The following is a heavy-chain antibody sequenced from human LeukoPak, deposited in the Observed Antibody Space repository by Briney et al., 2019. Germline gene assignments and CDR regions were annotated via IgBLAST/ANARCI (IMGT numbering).Heavy chain of an antibody. CDR1: GFTFSTYW. D-gene: IGHD5-18*01. V-gene: IGHV3-7*01. CDR2: IKPDGSEK. CDR3: TRDWTDTAMGLFDY. J-gene: IGHJ4*02. Sequence: PGGSLRLSCVASGFTFSTYWMSWVRQAPGKGQEWVANIKPDGSEKNYVDSVKGRFIISRDNAKNSLSLQMNSLRAEDTAVYYCTRDWTDTAMGLFDYWGQGTLVTVSS.